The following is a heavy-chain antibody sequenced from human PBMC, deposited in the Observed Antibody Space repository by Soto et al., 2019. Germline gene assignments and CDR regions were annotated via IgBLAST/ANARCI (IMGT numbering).Heavy chain of an antibody. CDR3: ARDLTGSGSYYTPSPFDY. J-gene: IGHJ4*02. CDR1: GYTFTSYY. V-gene: IGHV1-46*01. D-gene: IGHD3-10*01. Sequence: AASVKVSCKASGYTFTSYYMHWVRQAPGQGLEWMGIINPSGGSTSYAQKFQGRVTMTRDTSTSTVYMELSSLRSEDTAVYYCARDLTGSGSYYTPSPFDYWGQGTLVTVSS. CDR2: INPSGGST.